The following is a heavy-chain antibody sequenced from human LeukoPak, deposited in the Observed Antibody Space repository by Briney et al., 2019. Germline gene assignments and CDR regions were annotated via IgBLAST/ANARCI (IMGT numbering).Heavy chain of an antibody. CDR3: AKDRYSSSWYYFDY. Sequence: GRSLRLSCAASGFTFDDCAMHWVRHAPGKGLEWGSGISWNSGSIGYADSVKGRFTIPRDNAKNSLYLQMNSLRAEDTALYYCAKDRYSSSWYYFDYWGQGTLVTVSS. V-gene: IGHV3-9*01. D-gene: IGHD6-13*01. J-gene: IGHJ4*02. CDR1: GFTFDDCA. CDR2: ISWNSGSI.